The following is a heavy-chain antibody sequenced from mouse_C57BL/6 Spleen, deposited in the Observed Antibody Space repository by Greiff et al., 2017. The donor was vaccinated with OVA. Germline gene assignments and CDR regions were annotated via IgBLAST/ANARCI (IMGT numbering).Heavy chain of an antibody. CDR3: ARSPFQYGNLYYAMDY. D-gene: IGHD2-1*01. CDR1: GYAFSSSW. Sequence: VQLQQSGPELVKPGASVKISCKASGYAFSSSWMNWVKQRPGKGLEWIGRIYPGDGDTNYNGKFKGKATLTADKSSSTAYMQLSSLTSEDSAVYFCARSPFQYGNLYYAMDYWGQGTSVTVSS. J-gene: IGHJ4*01. V-gene: IGHV1-82*01. CDR2: IYPGDGDT.